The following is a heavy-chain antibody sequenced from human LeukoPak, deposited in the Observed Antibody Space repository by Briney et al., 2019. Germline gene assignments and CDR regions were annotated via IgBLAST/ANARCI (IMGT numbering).Heavy chain of an antibody. V-gene: IGHV1-69*04. CDR3: AREGDIVVVPAAMGYWFDP. D-gene: IGHD2-2*01. Sequence: SVKVSCKASGGTFSTYAITWVRQAPGQGLEWMGRIIPILAIANYAQKFQGRVTITADKSTSTAYMELSSLRSEDTAMYYCAREGDIVVVPAAMGYWFDPWGQGTLVTVSS. CDR1: GGTFSTYA. J-gene: IGHJ5*02. CDR2: IIPILAIA.